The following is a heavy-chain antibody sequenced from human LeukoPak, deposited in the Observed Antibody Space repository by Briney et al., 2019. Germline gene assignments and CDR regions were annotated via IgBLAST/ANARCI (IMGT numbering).Heavy chain of an antibody. V-gene: IGHV4-34*01. D-gene: IGHD6-19*01. Sequence: SEPLSLTCAVYGGPFSGYYWSWIRQPPGKGLEWIGEINHSGSTNYNPSLKSRVTISVETSKNQFSLKVSSVTAADTAVYYCARALPAYSSGWYGSAFDIWGQGTMVTVSS. J-gene: IGHJ3*02. CDR2: INHSGST. CDR1: GGPFSGYY. CDR3: ARALPAYSSGWYGSAFDI.